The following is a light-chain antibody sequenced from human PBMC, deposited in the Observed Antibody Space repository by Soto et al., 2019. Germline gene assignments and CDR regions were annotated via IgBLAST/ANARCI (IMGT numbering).Light chain of an antibody. CDR3: QQANSFPLT. Sequence: DIQMTQSPDSVSASVGDTITITCRASQAISSWVAWYQQKPGQAPKLLVYAPSKLQGGVPLRFSGSGSGTDFTLTINSLQPEDFATYYCQQANSFPLTFGGGTRVEVK. CDR2: APS. V-gene: IGKV1D-12*01. CDR1: QAISSW. J-gene: IGKJ4*01.